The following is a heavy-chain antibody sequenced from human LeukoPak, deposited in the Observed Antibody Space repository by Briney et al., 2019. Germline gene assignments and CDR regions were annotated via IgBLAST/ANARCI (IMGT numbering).Heavy chain of an antibody. CDR1: GGSFSGYY. Sequence: PSETLSLTCTVSGGSFSGYYWSWIRQPPGKGLEWIGEINHSGSTNYNPSLKSRVTISVDTSKNQFSLKLGSVTAADTAVYYCARGHWFDPWGQGTLVTVSS. J-gene: IGHJ5*02. CDR3: ARGHWFDP. CDR2: INHSGST. V-gene: IGHV4-34*01.